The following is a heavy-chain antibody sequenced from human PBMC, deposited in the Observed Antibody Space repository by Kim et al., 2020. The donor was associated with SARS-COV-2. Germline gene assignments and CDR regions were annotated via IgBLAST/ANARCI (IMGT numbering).Heavy chain of an antibody. D-gene: IGHD3-3*01. CDR3: ARGERDVSVWSGYSHIYGMDV. V-gene: IGHV4-34*01. Sequence: SETLSLTCAVYGGSFSGYYWSWIRQPPGKGLEWIGEINHSGSTNYNPSLKSRVTISVDTSKNQLSLKLSSVTAADTAVYYCARGERDVSVWSGYSHIYGMDVWGQGTTVTVSS. CDR2: INHSGST. CDR1: GGSFSGYY. J-gene: IGHJ6*02.